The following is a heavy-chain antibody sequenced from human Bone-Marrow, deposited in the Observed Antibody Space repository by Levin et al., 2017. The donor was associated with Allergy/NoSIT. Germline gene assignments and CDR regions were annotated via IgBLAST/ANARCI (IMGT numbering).Heavy chain of an antibody. J-gene: IGHJ3*02. CDR3: ARIRNGYSLGDVSDS. V-gene: IGHV3-48*03. CDR1: GFTFSNYG. Sequence: GESLKISCVVSGFTFSNYGMTWVRQAPGKGLEWLSYISATSSHKYYVDSVKGRFTVSRDNVKSSMYLEMNALRVEDTAVYYCARIRNGYSLGDVSDSWGHGTMVIVSS. D-gene: IGHD2-15*01. CDR2: ISATSSHK.